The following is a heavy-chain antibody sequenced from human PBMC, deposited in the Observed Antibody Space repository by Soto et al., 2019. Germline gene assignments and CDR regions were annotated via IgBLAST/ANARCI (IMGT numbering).Heavy chain of an antibody. CDR2: ISYDGSNK. V-gene: IGHV3-30-3*01. J-gene: IGHJ4*02. CDR3: ARNSTYDSSGSVCAY. Sequence: QVQLVESGGGVVQPGRSLRLSCAASGFTFSSYAMHWVRQAPGKGLEWVAVISYDGSNKYYADSVKGRFTISRDNSKNTWYLQMTSLRAEDRAVYYCARNSTYDSSGSVCAYWGQGTLAPVPS. CDR1: GFTFSSYA. D-gene: IGHD3-22*01.